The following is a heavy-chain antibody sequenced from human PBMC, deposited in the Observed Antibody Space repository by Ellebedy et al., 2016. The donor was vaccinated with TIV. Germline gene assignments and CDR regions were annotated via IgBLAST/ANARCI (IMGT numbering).Heavy chain of an antibody. CDR2: ISGSGSHT. V-gene: IGHV3-23*01. J-gene: IGHJ4*02. Sequence: GESLKISXAASGFTFSNYAMSWVRQAPGKGLEWLSGISGSGSHTFYIDPVKGRFTISRDNSKNTLYLQMNSLRVEDTAVYYCTTDLAYYDILTGLSTYYFDYWGQGTLVTVSS. CDR1: GFTFSNYA. D-gene: IGHD3-9*01. CDR3: TTDLAYYDILTGLSTYYFDY.